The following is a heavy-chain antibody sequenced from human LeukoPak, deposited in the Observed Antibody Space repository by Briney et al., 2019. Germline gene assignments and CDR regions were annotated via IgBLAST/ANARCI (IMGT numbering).Heavy chain of an antibody. D-gene: IGHD1-14*01. V-gene: IGHV4-34*01. CDR1: GGSFSAYY. CDR3: ARGMTEFDNWFDP. J-gene: IGHJ5*02. CDR2: INHSGGT. Sequence: SETLCLTCAVYGGSFSAYYWSWIRQPPGKGLQWIGEINHSGGTNYNPSLMSRVTISIDTSKNQFSLKLSSVTAADTAVYYCARGMTEFDNWFDPWGQGTLVTVSS.